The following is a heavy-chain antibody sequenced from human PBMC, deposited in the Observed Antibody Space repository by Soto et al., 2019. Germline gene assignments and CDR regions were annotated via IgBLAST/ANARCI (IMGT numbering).Heavy chain of an antibody. CDR3: TSTLMDF. V-gene: IGHV3-15*07. CDR2: IKDKADSGSA. J-gene: IGHJ4*02. Sequence: EVQLLQSGGGFVKPGQSLRLSCETSGFDFANVWMNWVRQTPGKGLEWVGHIKDKADSGSADYAASVKCRFVISRDDSKGIVYLDMNSLRPEDTSIYYCTSTLMDFWGQGTPVTVSS. D-gene: IGHD3-16*01. CDR1: GFDFANVW.